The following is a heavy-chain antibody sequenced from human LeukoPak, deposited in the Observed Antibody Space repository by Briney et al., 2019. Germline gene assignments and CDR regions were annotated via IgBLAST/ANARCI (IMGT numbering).Heavy chain of an antibody. CDR2: ISHSGGSI. J-gene: IGHJ3*02. CDR3: AKVGSDAFDI. V-gene: IGHV3-23*01. CDR1: GFTFSSYA. Sequence: GGSLRLSCAASGFTFSSYAMSWVRQAPGKGLEWVSSISHSGGSIYYADSVKGRLTISRDNSKNTLYLQMNSLRAEDTAVYYCAKVGSDAFDIWGQGTMVTVSS.